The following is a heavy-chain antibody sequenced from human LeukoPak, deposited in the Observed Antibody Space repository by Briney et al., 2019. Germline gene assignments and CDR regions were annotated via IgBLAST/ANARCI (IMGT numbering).Heavy chain of an antibody. J-gene: IGHJ4*02. D-gene: IGHD4-17*01. CDR2: ISYDGSNK. CDR3: ARESTVTLGDYYFDY. CDR1: GFTFSSYA. Sequence: HPGGSLRLSCAASGFTFSSYAMHWVRQAPGKGLEWVAVISYDGSNKYYADSVKGRLTISRDNSKNTVYLQMNSLRAEDTAVYYCARESTVTLGDYYFDYWGQGTPVTVSS. V-gene: IGHV3-30-3*01.